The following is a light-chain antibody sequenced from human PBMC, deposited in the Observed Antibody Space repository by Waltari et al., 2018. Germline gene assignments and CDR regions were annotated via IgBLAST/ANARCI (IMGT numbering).Light chain of an antibody. J-gene: IGKJ1*01. CDR2: ASS. CDR1: QSISTY. V-gene: IGKV1-39*01. Sequence: DIQMTQSPSSLSASVVDGVTINCRASQSISTYLNWNQQKPGKAPKLLIFASSSLQSGVPSRFSGSGSGTDFTLTIRSLQPEDFATYYCQQTYNSPPWTFGQGTKVEIK. CDR3: QQTYNSPPWT.